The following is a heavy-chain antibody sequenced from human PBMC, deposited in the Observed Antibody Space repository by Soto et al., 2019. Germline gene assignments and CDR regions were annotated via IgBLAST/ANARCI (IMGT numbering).Heavy chain of an antibody. CDR3: VRARTNCSGGSCYREAFDY. D-gene: IGHD2-15*01. CDR2: INHSGST. Sequence: QVQLQQWGAGLLKPSETLSLTCAVYGGSFSGYYWSWIRQPPGKGLEWIGEINHSGSTNYNPSLKSRVTISVDTSKNQFSLKLSSVTAADTAVYYCVRARTNCSGGSCYREAFDYWGQGTLVTVSS. J-gene: IGHJ4*02. CDR1: GGSFSGYY. V-gene: IGHV4-34*01.